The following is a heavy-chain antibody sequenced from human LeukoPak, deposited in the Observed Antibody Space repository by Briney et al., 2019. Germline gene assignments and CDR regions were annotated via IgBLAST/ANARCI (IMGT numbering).Heavy chain of an antibody. CDR3: ARDEPYYDFWSGYSNNWFDP. CDR1: GFTFSSYW. V-gene: IGHV3-7*01. D-gene: IGHD3-3*01. CDR2: IKEDGSEK. J-gene: IGHJ5*02. Sequence: GESLRLSCAASGFTFSSYWMSWVRQAPGKGLEWVANIKEDGSEKYYVDSVKGRFTISRDNAKNSLYLQMNSLRAEDTAVYYCARDEPYYDFWSGYSNNWFDPWGQGTLVTVSS.